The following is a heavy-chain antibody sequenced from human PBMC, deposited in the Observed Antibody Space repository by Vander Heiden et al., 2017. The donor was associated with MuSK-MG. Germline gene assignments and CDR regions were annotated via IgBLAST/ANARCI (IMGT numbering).Heavy chain of an antibody. V-gene: IGHV1-69*12. D-gene: IGHD3-22*01. CDR3: ARVPPESSGYFSYSDYMDV. CDR1: GGTFSTYA. Sequence: QVQLVQSGAEVKKPGSSVKVSCKTSGGTFSTYAISWGRQAPGQGLEWMGGIITIFGPANDAQKFQGRVTITADESTSTAYMELSSLRSEDTAVYYCARVPPESSGYFSYSDYMDVWGQGTTVTGSS. J-gene: IGHJ6*03. CDR2: IITIFGPA.